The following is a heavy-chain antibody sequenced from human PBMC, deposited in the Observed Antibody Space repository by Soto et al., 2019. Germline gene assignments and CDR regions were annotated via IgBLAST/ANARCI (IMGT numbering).Heavy chain of an antibody. D-gene: IGHD1-26*01. J-gene: IGHJ4*02. V-gene: IGHV4-59*01. Sequence: QVQLQESGPGLVKPSETLSLTCTVSGGSISSYYWSWIRQPPGKGLEWIGYIYYSGSTNYNPSLKSRVTISVDTSNNQFSLKLSSVTAADTAVYYSARTYPGGQGGPSELLDYWGQGTLATVSS. CDR2: IYYSGST. CDR1: GGSISSYY. CDR3: ARTYPGGQGGPSELLDY.